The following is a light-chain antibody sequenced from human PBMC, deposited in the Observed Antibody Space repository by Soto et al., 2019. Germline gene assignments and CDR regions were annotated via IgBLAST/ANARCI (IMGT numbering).Light chain of an antibody. J-gene: IGKJ5*01. CDR2: DAS. Sequence: IVLTQSPATLSLSPGERATLSCRASQSVSSYLAWYQQKPGQAPRLLIYDASNRATGIPARFSGSGSGTDFTLTISSLEPEDFAVYYCPQRSNWPPITFGHGTRLEIK. CDR3: PQRSNWPPIT. CDR1: QSVSSY. V-gene: IGKV3-11*01.